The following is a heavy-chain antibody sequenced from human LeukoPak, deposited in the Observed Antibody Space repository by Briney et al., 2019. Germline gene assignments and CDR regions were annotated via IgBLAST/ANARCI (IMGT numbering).Heavy chain of an antibody. D-gene: IGHD5-12*01. V-gene: IGHV3-49*05. CDR2: MRSKAYGGKT. Sequence: NPGGSLRLSCTASGFTFGDYAMSWFRQAPGKGLEWVGFMRSKAYGGKTDYAASVQGRFTISKDDSKNKAYLHLHSLRTEHTAVYYWAVGGGNIVATITDYWGQGTLVTVSS. CDR3: AVGGGNIVATITDY. CDR1: GFTFGDYA. J-gene: IGHJ4*02.